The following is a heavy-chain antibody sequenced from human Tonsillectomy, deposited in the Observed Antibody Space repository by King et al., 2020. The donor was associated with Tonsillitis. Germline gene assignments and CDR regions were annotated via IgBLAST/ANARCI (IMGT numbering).Heavy chain of an antibody. V-gene: IGHV4-61*02. Sequence: MQLQESGPGLVKPSQTLSLTCTVSGGSISSGSYYWSWIRQPAGKGLGGIGRIYTSGSTIYNPSLKSRVTMSVDTSKNQFSLKLSSVTAADTAVYYCARFYSDSSGYYPDDYWGQGTLVTVSS. CDR2: IYTSGST. CDR3: ARFYSDSSGYYPDDY. CDR1: GGSISSGSYY. D-gene: IGHD3-22*01. J-gene: IGHJ4*02.